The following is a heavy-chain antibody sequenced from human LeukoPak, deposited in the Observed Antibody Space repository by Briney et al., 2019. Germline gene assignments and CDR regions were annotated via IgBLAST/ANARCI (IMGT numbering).Heavy chain of an antibody. CDR3: ARDNDSRDPPHFDY. V-gene: IGHV1-69*06. Sequence: GASVKVSCKASGGTFSNYAISWVRQAPGQGLEWMGGIIPIFGTANYAQKFRGSVTITADKSTRTAYMELSSLRSEDTAVYYCARDNDSRDPPHFDYWGQGILVTVSS. CDR2: IIPIFGTA. D-gene: IGHD3-16*01. CDR1: GGTFSNYA. J-gene: IGHJ4*02.